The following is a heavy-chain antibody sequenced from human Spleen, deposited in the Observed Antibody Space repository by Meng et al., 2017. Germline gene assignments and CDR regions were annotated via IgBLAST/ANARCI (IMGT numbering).Heavy chain of an antibody. CDR3: ARVSANGVFAEGGFDY. CDR2: IYHSGST. D-gene: IGHD2-8*01. CDR1: GGSISSGGYS. V-gene: IGHV4-30-2*01. Sequence: QLQLQESGPGLVKPSEPLSLTCAVSGGSISSGGYSWSWFRQPPGKGLEWIGYIYHSGSTYYNPSLKSRVTISVDRSKNQFSLKLSSVTAADTAVYYCARVSANGVFAEGGFDYWGQGTLVTVSS. J-gene: IGHJ4*02.